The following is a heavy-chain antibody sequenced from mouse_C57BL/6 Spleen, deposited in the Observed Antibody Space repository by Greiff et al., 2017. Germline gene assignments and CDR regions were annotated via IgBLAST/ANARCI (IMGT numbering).Heavy chain of an antibody. Sequence: DVQLVESGGGLVKPGGSLKLSCAASGFTFSDYGLHWVRQAPEKGLEWVAYISSGSSTIYYADTVKGRFTISRDNAKNTLFLQMTSLRSEDTAMYYCARRKATVSRGYFDVWGTGTTVTVSS. CDR3: ARRKATVSRGYFDV. CDR1: GFTFSDYG. V-gene: IGHV5-17*01. CDR2: ISSGSSTI. J-gene: IGHJ1*03. D-gene: IGHD1-1*01.